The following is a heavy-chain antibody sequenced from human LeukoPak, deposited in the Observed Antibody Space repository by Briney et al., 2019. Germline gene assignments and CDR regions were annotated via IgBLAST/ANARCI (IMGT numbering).Heavy chain of an antibody. J-gene: IGHJ5*02. CDR3: ARARGIAAAGTPYNWFDP. CDR1: GGSFSGYY. CDR2: IYYSGST. D-gene: IGHD6-13*01. V-gene: IGHV4-34*09. Sequence: SETLSLTCAVYGGSFSGYYWSWIRQPPGKGLEWIGYIYYSGSTYYNPSLKSRVTISVDTSKNQFSLKLSSVTAADTAVYYCARARGIAAAGTPYNWFDPWGQGTLVTVSS.